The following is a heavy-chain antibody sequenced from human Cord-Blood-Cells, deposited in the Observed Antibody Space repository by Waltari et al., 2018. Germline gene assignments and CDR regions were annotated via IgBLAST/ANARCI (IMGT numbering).Heavy chain of an antibody. CDR2: INHSGST. CDR1: GGSFSGYY. V-gene: IGHV4-34*01. Sequence: QVQLQQWGAGLLKPSETLSLTCAVYGGSFSGYYWSWIRQPPGKGLEWIGEINHSGSTNYNPSLKRRVTISVDTSKNQFSLKLSSVTAADTAVYYCARGAPIAAAGYWYFDLWGRGTLVTVSS. CDR3: ARGAPIAAAGYWYFDL. D-gene: IGHD6-13*01. J-gene: IGHJ2*01.